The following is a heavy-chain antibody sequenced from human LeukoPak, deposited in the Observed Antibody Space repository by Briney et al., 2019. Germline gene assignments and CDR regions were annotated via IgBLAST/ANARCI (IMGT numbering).Heavy chain of an antibody. V-gene: IGHV3-23*01. D-gene: IGHD3-10*01. CDR3: AKDLWDYGSGSYYIPFDY. CDR1: GFTFSSYA. CDR2: ISGSGGST. J-gene: IGHJ4*02. Sequence: GGSLRLSCAASGFTFSSYAMSWVRQAPGKGLEWVSAISGSGGSTYYADSVKGRFTISRDNSKNTLYLQMNSLRAEDTAVYYCAKDLWDYGSGSYYIPFDYWGQGILVTVSS.